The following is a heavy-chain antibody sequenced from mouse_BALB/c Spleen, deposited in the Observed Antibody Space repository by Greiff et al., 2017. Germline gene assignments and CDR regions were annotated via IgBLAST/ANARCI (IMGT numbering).Heavy chain of an antibody. D-gene: IGHD1-1*01. CDR2: IWAGGST. CDR3: ARGGYYYGSSDWFAY. Sequence: QVQLKESGPGLVAPSQSLSITCTVSGFSLTSYGVHWVRQPPGKGLEWLGVIWAGGSTNYNSALMSRLSISKDNSKSQVFLKMNSLQTDDTAMYYCARGGYYYGSSDWFAYWGQGTLVTVSA. V-gene: IGHV2-9*02. J-gene: IGHJ3*01. CDR1: GFSLTSYG.